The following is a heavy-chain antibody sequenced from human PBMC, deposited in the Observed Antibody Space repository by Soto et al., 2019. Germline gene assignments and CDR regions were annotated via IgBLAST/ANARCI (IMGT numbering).Heavy chain of an antibody. V-gene: IGHV4-38-2*02. J-gene: IGHJ4*02. CDR2: IYHSGST. D-gene: IGHD5-12*01. CDR1: GYSISSDYY. Sequence: SATLSLTCAVSGYSISSDYYLVLIRQPPGKGLEWIGSIYHSGSTYYNPSLKSRVTISVDTSKNQFSLKLSSVTAADTAVYYCARDERWLQSSFDYWGQGTLVTVSS. CDR3: ARDERWLQSSFDY.